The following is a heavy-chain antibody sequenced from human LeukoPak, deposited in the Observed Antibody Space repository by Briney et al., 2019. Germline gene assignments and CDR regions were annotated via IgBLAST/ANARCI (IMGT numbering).Heavy chain of an antibody. Sequence: EASVKVSCKASGYTFTSYDINWVRQATGQGLEWMGWMNPNSGNTGYAQKFQGRVTMTRNTSISTAYMELSSLRSEDTAVYYCARVRTMVRGGPVGYWGQGTLVTVSS. D-gene: IGHD3-10*01. CDR1: GYTFTSYD. CDR2: MNPNSGNT. CDR3: ARVRTMVRGGPVGY. J-gene: IGHJ4*02. V-gene: IGHV1-8*01.